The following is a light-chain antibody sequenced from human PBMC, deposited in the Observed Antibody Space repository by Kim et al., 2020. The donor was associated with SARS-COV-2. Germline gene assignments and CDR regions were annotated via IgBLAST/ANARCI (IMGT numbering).Light chain of an antibody. J-gene: IGLJ7*01. CDR3: QSYDSSLSHAV. CDR2: GNN. CDR1: SSNIGAGYD. V-gene: IGLV1-40*01. Sequence: QAVVTQPPSVSGATGQRVTISCTGSSSNIGAGYDVHWYQHLPGTAPKLLIYGNNSRPSGVPDRFSGSKSGTSASLAITGLQAEDEADYSCQSYDSSLSHAVFGGGTQLTVL.